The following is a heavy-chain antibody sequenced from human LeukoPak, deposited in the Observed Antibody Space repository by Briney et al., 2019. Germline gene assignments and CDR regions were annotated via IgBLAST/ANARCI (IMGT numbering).Heavy chain of an antibody. V-gene: IGHV3-48*04. CDR1: GFTFSSYA. Sequence: GGSLRLSCAASGFTFSSYAMSWVRQAPGKGLEWVSYISSSGSTIYYADSVKGRFTISRDNAKNSLYLQMNSLRAEDTAVYYCARAVELRFLEWFGIRSAFDIWGQGTMVTVSS. J-gene: IGHJ3*02. CDR3: ARAVELRFLEWFGIRSAFDI. D-gene: IGHD3-3*01. CDR2: ISSSGSTI.